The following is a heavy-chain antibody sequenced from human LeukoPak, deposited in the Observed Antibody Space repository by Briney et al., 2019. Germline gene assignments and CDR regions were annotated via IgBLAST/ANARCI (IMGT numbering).Heavy chain of an antibody. CDR2: ISGSGGST. D-gene: IGHD3-3*01. CDR3: VRYDFWSGSSFTTSNYFDY. J-gene: IGHJ4*02. Sequence: GGSLRLSCAASGFTFNNYAMSWVRQAPGKGLEWVSAISGSGGSTYYADSVKGRFTISRDNSKSVLYLQMNSLRAGDTAVYYCVRYDFWSGSSFTTSNYFDYWGQGTLVAVSS. CDR1: GFTFNNYA. V-gene: IGHV3-23*01.